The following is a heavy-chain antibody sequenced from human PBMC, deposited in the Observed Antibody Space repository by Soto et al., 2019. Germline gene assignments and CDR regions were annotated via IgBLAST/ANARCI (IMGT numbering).Heavy chain of an antibody. CDR2: IYYSGST. V-gene: IGHV4-61*01. CDR3: ARIPYYYYGMDV. CDR1: GGSVSSGSYY. Sequence: SETLSLTCTVSGGSVSSGSYYWSWIRQPPGKGLEWIGYIYYSGSTNYNPSLKSRVTISVDTPKNQFSLKLSSVTAADTAVYYCARIPYYYYGMDVWGQGTTVTVSS. J-gene: IGHJ6*02.